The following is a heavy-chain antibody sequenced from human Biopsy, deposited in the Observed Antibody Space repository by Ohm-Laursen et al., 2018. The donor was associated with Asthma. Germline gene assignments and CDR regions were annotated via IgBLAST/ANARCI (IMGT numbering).Heavy chain of an antibody. Sequence: SSLRLSCAASGFTFSSYAMHWVRQAPGKGLEWVAVGGSYYDGGLKYYADSVNGRFTVSRDDSKNTLYLQMNGLRPDDTAVYYCARDVMEWYLPAFDFWGQGTLVTVSS. CDR3: ARDVMEWYLPAFDF. CDR2: GGSYYDGGLK. J-gene: IGHJ4*02. D-gene: IGHD3-3*01. CDR1: GFTFSSYA. V-gene: IGHV3-30-3*01.